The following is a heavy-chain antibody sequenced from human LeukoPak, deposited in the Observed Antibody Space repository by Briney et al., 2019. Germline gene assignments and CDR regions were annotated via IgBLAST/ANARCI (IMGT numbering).Heavy chain of an antibody. CDR3: ARDRVIAAAGDYYYYYGMDV. V-gene: IGHV3-53*04. J-gene: IGHJ6*02. Sequence: GGSLRLSCAASGFTVSSNYMSWVRQAPGKGLEWVSVIYSGGSTYYADSVKGRFTISRHNSKNTLHLQMNSLRAEDTAVYYCARDRVIAAAGDYYYYYGMDVSGQGATVTASS. CDR1: GFTVSSNY. CDR2: IYSGGST. D-gene: IGHD6-13*01.